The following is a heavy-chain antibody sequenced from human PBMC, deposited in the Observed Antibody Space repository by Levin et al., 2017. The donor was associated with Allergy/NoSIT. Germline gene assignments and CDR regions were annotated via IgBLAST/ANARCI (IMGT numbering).Heavy chain of an antibody. CDR2: IYTSGST. CDR1: GDSISSSS. J-gene: IGHJ3*02. V-gene: IGHV4-4*07. CDR3: ARARTIFGVVI. Sequence: SQTLSLPCTVSGDSISSSSWTWIRQPAGKGLEWIGHIYTSGSTNYNPSLKSRVTMSVDTSKNQFSLKLSSVTAADTAVYYCARARTIFGVVIWGQGTMVTVSS. D-gene: IGHD3-3*01.